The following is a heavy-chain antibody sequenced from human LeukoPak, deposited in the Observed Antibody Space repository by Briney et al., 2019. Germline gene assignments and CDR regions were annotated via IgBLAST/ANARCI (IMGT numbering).Heavy chain of an antibody. CDR3: AKKSVLTTAYPSNYFDC. Sequence: PGGSLRLSCAASGFTFSSYTMNWVRQAPGKGLEWVSTITSGGTTFYADSVKGRFTISRDNSKNTLYLQINTLRAEDTAVYFCAKKSVLTTAYPSNYFDCWGQGTLVTASS. CDR2: ITSGGTT. J-gene: IGHJ4*02. D-gene: IGHD1-1*01. CDR1: GFTFSSYT. V-gene: IGHV3-23*01.